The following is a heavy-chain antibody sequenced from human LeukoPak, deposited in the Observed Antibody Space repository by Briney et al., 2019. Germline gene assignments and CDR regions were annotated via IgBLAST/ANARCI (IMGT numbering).Heavy chain of an antibody. CDR1: GFTVSSNY. J-gene: IGHJ6*02. Sequence: GGSLRLSCAASGFTVSSNYMSWVRQAPGKGLEWVSVIYSGGSTYYADSAKGRFTISRDNSKNTMYLQMNSLRAEDTAVYYCARDGVDYGMDVWGQGTTVTVSS. CDR3: ARDGVDYGMDV. CDR2: IYSGGST. V-gene: IGHV3-66*01.